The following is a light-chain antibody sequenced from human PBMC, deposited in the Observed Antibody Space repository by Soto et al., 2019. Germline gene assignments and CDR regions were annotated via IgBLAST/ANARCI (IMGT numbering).Light chain of an antibody. CDR3: ISYAGSRNWMI. V-gene: IGLV2-14*01. CDR2: EVS. CDR1: NSDVGLYDF. Sequence: QSALTQPASVSGTPGQSITISCTGSNSDVGLYDFVSWYQHHPGRAPKLIVSEVSHRPSGISNRFSGSKSGNTASLTISGLQSEDEADYYCISYAGSRNWMIFGGGTKLTVL. J-gene: IGLJ2*01.